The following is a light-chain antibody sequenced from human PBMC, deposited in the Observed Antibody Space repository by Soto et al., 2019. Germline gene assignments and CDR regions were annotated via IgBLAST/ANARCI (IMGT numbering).Light chain of an antibody. Sequence: DIQMTQSPSSLSASVGDRVTITCRASQSISTFLNWYQVKPGKAPKLLIYAASSLQGGVPSGFSGSGSGTDFTLTISNLQPEDFATYYCQQSYSTPWTFGQGTQVEIK. CDR2: AAS. J-gene: IGKJ1*01. V-gene: IGKV1-39*01. CDR3: QQSYSTPWT. CDR1: QSISTF.